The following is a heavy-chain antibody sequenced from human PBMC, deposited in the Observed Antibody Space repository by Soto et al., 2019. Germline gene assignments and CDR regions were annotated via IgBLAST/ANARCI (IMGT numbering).Heavy chain of an antibody. J-gene: IGHJ5*02. D-gene: IGHD5-18*01. V-gene: IGHV3-74*01. CDR2: INSDGTNT. CDR1: GFTFTNYW. CDR3: TRAGIYSYDHLFDP. Sequence: GGSLRLSCVASGFTFTNYWMHWVCQAPGKGLVWVSYINSDGTNTNYADSVKGRFTISRDNAKNTLYLQMNSLRVEDTALYYCTRAGIYSYDHLFDPWVQRTLVTV.